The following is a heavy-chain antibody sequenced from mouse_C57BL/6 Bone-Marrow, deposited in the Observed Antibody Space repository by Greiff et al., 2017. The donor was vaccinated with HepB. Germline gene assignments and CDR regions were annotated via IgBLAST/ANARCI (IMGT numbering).Heavy chain of an antibody. V-gene: IGHV1-82*01. Sequence: VQLKESGPELVKPGASVKISCKASGYAFSSSWMNWVKQRPGKGLEWIGRIYPGDGDTNYNGKFKGKATLTADKSSSTAYMQLSSLTSEDSAVYFCAEYYGSRRYFDVWGTGTTVTVSS. CDR1: GYAFSSSW. CDR3: AEYYGSRRYFDV. D-gene: IGHD1-1*01. J-gene: IGHJ1*03. CDR2: IYPGDGDT.